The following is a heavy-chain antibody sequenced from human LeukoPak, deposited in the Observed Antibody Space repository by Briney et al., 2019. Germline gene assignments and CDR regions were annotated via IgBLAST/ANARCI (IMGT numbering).Heavy chain of an antibody. CDR3: ARAPTHYYDSSGYYIDPCFDY. CDR2: ISSSGSTV. V-gene: IGHV3-11*04. CDR1: GFTFSDYY. Sequence: GGSLRLSCAASGFTFSDYYMSWIRQAPGKGLEWVSYISSSGSTVYYADSVKGRFTISRDNAKNSLYLQMNSLRAEDTAVYYCARAPTHYYDSSGYYIDPCFDYWGQGTLVTVSS. J-gene: IGHJ4*02. D-gene: IGHD3-22*01.